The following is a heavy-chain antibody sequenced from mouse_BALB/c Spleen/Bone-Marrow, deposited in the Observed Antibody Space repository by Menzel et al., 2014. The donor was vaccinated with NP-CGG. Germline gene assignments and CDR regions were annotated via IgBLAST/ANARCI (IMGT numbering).Heavy chain of an antibody. J-gene: IGHJ1*01. Sequence: EVMLVESGGGLVQPGGSRKLSCAASGFAFSSFGMHWVRQAPEKGLEWVAYISSGSTAICYADTVKGRFTISRDNPKNTLFLQMASLRSEDTAMYYCARGGNWDDFDVWSAGTTVTVSS. CDR1: GFAFSSFG. CDR3: ARGGNWDDFDV. V-gene: IGHV5-17*02. CDR2: ISSGSTAI. D-gene: IGHD4-1*01.